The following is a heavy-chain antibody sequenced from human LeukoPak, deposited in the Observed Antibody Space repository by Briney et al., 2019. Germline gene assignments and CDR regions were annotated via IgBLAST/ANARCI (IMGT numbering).Heavy chain of an antibody. CDR1: GGSFGGYY. CDR3: ARQLLWFGVFDP. V-gene: IGHV4-34*01. J-gene: IGHJ5*02. Sequence: SETLSLTCAVYGGSFGGYYWSWIRQPPGKGLEWIGEINHSGSTNYNPSLKSRVTISVDTSKNQFSLKLSSVTAADTAVYYCARQLLWFGVFDPWGQGTLVTVSS. D-gene: IGHD3-10*01. CDR2: INHSGST.